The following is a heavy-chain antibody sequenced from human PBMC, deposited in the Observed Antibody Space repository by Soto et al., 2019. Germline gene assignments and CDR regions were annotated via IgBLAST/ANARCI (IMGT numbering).Heavy chain of an antibody. CDR3: ARSIAVDAFDI. CDR2: FYYSGNT. V-gene: IGHV4-59*08. J-gene: IGHJ3*02. Sequence: SETLSLTCTVSGGSSNSFYWSWIRQPPGQGLEWIGYFYYSGNTYYIPSLKSRVTISVDASKNHLYLRLTSVTAADTAVYYCARSIAVDAFDIWGQGTMVTVSS. D-gene: IGHD6-19*01. CDR1: GGSSNSFY.